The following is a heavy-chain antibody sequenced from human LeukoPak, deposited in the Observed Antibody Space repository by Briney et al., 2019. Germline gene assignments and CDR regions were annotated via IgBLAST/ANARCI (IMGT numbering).Heavy chain of an antibody. D-gene: IGHD1-1*01. CDR2: IYHSGST. V-gene: IGHV4-30-2*01. Sequence: SQTLSLTCTVSGGSISSGGYYWSWIRQPPGKGLEWIGYIYHSGSTYYNPSLKSRVTISVDRSKNQFSLKLSSVTAADTAVYYCARRAGTTLPGYYYYYMDVWGKGTTVTVSS. CDR3: ARRAGTTLPGYYYYYMDV. J-gene: IGHJ6*03. CDR1: GGSISSGGYY.